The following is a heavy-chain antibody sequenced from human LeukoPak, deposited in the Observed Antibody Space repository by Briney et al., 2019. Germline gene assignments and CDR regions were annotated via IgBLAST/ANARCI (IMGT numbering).Heavy chain of an antibody. D-gene: IGHD6-19*01. CDR3: ARHKRGAVASLNN. CDR2: IYYSGST. CDR1: GGSISSSSYC. Sequence: SETLSLTCTVSGGSISSSSYCWGWIRQPPGKGLEWIGSIYYSGSTYYNPSLKSRVTISVDTSKNQFSLKLSSVTAADTAVYYCARHKRGAVASLNNWGQGTLVTVSS. V-gene: IGHV4-39*01. J-gene: IGHJ4*02.